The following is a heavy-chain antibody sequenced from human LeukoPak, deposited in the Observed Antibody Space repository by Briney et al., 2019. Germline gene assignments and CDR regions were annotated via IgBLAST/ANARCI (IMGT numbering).Heavy chain of an antibody. J-gene: IGHJ4*02. CDR3: AAYCGGDCLNDY. Sequence: SVKVSCKASGFTFTSSAMQWVRQARGQRLEWIGWIVVGSGNTNYAQKFQERFTITRDMSTSTAYMELSSLRSEDTAVYYCAAYCGGDCLNDYWGQGTLVTVSS. D-gene: IGHD2-21*01. CDR1: GFTFTSSA. V-gene: IGHV1-58*02. CDR2: IVVGSGNT.